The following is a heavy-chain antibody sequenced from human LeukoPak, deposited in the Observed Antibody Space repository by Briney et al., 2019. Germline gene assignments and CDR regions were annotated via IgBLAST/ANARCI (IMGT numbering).Heavy chain of an antibody. D-gene: IGHD2-2*01. J-gene: IGHJ4*02. CDR2: ISSSGSTI. Sequence: GGSLRLSCAASGFTFSDYYMNWIRQAPGKGLEWVSYISSSGSTISYADSVKGRFTVSRDNAKNSLYLQKNSLRAEDTAVYYCARSILPAANAIDYWGQGTLVTVSS. CDR3: ARSILPAANAIDY. CDR1: GFTFSDYY. V-gene: IGHV3-11*04.